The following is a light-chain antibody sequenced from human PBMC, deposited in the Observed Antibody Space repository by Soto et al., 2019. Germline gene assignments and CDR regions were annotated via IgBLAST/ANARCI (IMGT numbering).Light chain of an antibody. CDR3: ASYTGNNLFV. J-gene: IGLJ1*01. CDR2: EGT. CDR1: SSDVGTYYL. V-gene: IGLV2-23*01. Sequence: QSALTPPASVSGSPGESITISCTGTSSDVGTYYLFSWYQQHPGKVPKVMIYEGTTRPSGVSDRFSGSKSRNTASLTISSLQAEDEANYYCASYTGNNLFVFGTGTKGTVL.